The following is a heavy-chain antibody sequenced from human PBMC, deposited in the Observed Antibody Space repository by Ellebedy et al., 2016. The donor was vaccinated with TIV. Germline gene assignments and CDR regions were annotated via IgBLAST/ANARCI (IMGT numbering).Heavy chain of an antibody. CDR3: ARVALDCSNDSCYADPAGTFDI. CDR2: IYYNGNT. D-gene: IGHD2-2*01. CDR1: GGSVSSASYY. J-gene: IGHJ3*02. Sequence: MPSETLSLTCTVSGGSVSSASYYWSWIRQPPGKGLEWIAYIYYNGNTYYNPSLKSRVTISLETSKKQFSLKMKSVTAADTAVYYCARVALDCSNDSCYADPAGTFDIWGQGTVVTVSS. V-gene: IGHV4-61*01.